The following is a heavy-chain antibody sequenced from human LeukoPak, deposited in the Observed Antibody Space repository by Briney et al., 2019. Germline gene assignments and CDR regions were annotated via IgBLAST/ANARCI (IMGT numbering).Heavy chain of an antibody. J-gene: IGHJ4*02. CDR1: GGFISSRRYY. V-gene: IGHV4-39*01. D-gene: IGHD6-13*01. CDR2: IYYSEST. CDR3: ARGGGSSWYIDY. Sequence: PSETLSLTCTVSGGFISSRRYYWGWIRQPPGKGLEWIGSIYYSESTYYNPFLKSRVTISVDTSKNQFSLKLSSVTAADTAVYYCARGGGSSWYIDYWGQGTLVTVSS.